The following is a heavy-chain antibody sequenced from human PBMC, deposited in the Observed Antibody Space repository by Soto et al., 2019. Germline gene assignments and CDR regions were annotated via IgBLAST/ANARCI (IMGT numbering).Heavy chain of an antibody. D-gene: IGHD1-26*01. V-gene: IGHV3-30*03. CDR3: ARDQVRWELLYPDY. CDR1: GFTFSDYG. CDR2: ISYNGNNK. J-gene: IGHJ4*02. Sequence: PGGSLRLSCAASGFTFSDYGMHWVRQAPGKGLEWVAIISYNGNNKYSADSVKGRFTISRDNSKSTLYLQMNTLRPEDTAVYYCARDQVRWELLYPDYWGQGTLVTVSS.